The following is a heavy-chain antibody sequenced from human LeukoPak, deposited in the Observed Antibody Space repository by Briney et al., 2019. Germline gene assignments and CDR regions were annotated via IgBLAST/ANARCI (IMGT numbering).Heavy chain of an antibody. Sequence: GGSLRLSCAASGFTFSSYSMNWVRQAPGKGLEWVSYISSSSSTIYYADSVKGRFTISRDNAKNSLYLQMNSLRAEDTAVYYCARGGSKSPLGSYRVNDFDSWGQGTLVTVSP. CDR1: GFTFSSYS. V-gene: IGHV3-48*01. D-gene: IGHD3-16*02. J-gene: IGHJ4*02. CDR3: ARGGSKSPLGSYRVNDFDS. CDR2: ISSSSSTI.